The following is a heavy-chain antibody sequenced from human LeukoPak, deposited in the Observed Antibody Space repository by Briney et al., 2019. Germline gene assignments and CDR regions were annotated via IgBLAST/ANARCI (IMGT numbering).Heavy chain of an antibody. V-gene: IGHV3-7*02. D-gene: IGHD6-19*01. CDR2: LDQHGTEK. J-gene: IGHJ4*02. CDR1: GFTFIDYW. CDR3: ARGYSSLYYFDY. Sequence: GGSLTLSCVASGFTFIDYWMTWVRQAPGKGLEWVANLDQHGTEKYYVDSVKGRFTVSRDNAKKSLYLEMNSLRAEDTAVCYCARGYSSLYYFDYWGQGTLVTVSS.